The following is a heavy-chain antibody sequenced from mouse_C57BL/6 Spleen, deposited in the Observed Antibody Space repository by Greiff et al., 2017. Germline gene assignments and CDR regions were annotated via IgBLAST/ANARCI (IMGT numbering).Heavy chain of an antibody. Sequence: EVKLMESGGGLVKPGGSLKLSCAASGFTFSSYTMSWVRQTPEKRLEWVATISGGGGNTYYPDSVKGRFTISRDNAKNTLYLQMSSLRSEDTALYYCARQAGYHYFDYWGQGTTLTVSS. CDR2: ISGGGGNT. CDR1: GFTFSSYT. V-gene: IGHV5-9*01. CDR3: ARQAGYHYFDY. J-gene: IGHJ2*01. D-gene: IGHD2-2*01.